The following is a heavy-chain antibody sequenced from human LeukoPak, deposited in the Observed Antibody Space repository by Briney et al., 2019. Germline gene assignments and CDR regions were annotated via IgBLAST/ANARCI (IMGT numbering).Heavy chain of an antibody. CDR1: GYSISSSNW. J-gene: IGHJ5*02. D-gene: IGHD3-9*01. CDR3: ARFGNYDILTGYYLYNWFDP. Sequence: SDTLSLTCAVSGYSISSSNWWGWIRQPPGKGLEWIGYIYYSGSTNYNPSLKSRVTISVDTSKNQFSLKLSSVTAADTAVYYCARFGNYDILTGYYLYNWFDPWGQGTLVTVSS. V-gene: IGHV4-28*01. CDR2: IYYSGST.